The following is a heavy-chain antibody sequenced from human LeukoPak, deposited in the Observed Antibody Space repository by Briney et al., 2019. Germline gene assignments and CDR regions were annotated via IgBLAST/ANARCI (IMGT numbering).Heavy chain of an antibody. Sequence: SETLSLTCTVSGGSISSYYWSWIRQPPGKGLEWIGYIYYSGSTNYNPSLKSRVTISVDTSKNQFSLKLSSVTAADTAVYYCARDAACYGGRYFDYWGQGTLVTVSS. J-gene: IGHJ4*02. V-gene: IGHV4-59*01. CDR3: ARDAACYGGRYFDY. D-gene: IGHD4-23*01. CDR1: GGSISSYY. CDR2: IYYSGST.